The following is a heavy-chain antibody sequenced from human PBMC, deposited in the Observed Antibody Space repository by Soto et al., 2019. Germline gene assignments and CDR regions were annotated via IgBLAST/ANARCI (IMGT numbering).Heavy chain of an antibody. CDR2: ISYDEINK. CDR3: ARDPKEYQPPTSLNFDY. D-gene: IGHD2-2*01. Sequence: GGSLRLSCAASGFSFRNYGMHWVRQAPGKGLEWVAAISYDEINKNQADSVKGRFTISRDNSKNTLYLQMNSLRAEDTAVYYCARDPKEYQPPTSLNFDYWGQGTLVTVSS. J-gene: IGHJ4*02. V-gene: IGHV3-30*03. CDR1: GFSFRNYG.